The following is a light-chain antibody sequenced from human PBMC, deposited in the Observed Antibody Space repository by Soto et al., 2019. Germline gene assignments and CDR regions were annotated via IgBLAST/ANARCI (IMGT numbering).Light chain of an antibody. CDR2: RNN. V-gene: IGLV1-47*01. CDR3: AAWDDRLSAYV. CDR1: TXNIGSNP. J-gene: IGLJ1*01. Sequence: QSVLTQPPSASGTPGQRVTISCSGGTXNIGSNPVYWHQHLPGTAPKLLVYRNNQRPSGVPDRFSDSKSGTSAFLAISGLRSEDEADYYCAAWDDRLSAYVFGTGTKVTVL.